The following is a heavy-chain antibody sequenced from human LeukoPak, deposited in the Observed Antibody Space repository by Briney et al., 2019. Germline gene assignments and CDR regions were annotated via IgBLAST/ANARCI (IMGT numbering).Heavy chain of an antibody. CDR2: IYYSGST. CDR3: ARATRLAYGGNSYYFDY. Sequence: SETLSLTCAVYGGSISSYYWSWIRQPPGKGLEWIGYIYYSGSTNYNPSLKSRVTISVDTSKNQFSLKLSSVTAADTAVYYCARATRLAYGGNSYYFDYWGQGTLVTVSS. V-gene: IGHV4-59*01. CDR1: GGSISSYY. D-gene: IGHD4-23*01. J-gene: IGHJ4*02.